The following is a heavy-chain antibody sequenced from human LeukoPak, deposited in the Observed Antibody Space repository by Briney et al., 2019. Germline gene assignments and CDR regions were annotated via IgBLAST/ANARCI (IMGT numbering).Heavy chain of an antibody. CDR2: IYFSGTT. CDR3: ATGSRQYYFDF. CDR1: GGSISSGSFY. Sequence: PSEILSLTCTVSGGSISSGSFYWGWIRQPPGKGLEWIGSIYFSGTTYYNASLKSRVTVSVDTSEDQFSLEVSSVTAADTAVYYCATGSRQYYFDFWGQGILVTVSS. J-gene: IGHJ4*02. V-gene: IGHV4-39*02. D-gene: IGHD5-24*01.